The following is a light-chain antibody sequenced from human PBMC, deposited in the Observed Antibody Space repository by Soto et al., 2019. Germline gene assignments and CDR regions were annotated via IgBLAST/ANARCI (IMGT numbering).Light chain of an antibody. CDR1: TSDVGGFNY. CDR2: EVS. CDR3: SSYTNYNHVG. Sequence: QSVLTQPASVSGSPGQSITISCTGTTSDVGGFNYVSWYQLNPGKAPKLMVYEVSNRPSGVSNRFSGSKSGNTASLTISGLQAEDEADYYCSSYTNYNHVGFGGGTKLTVL. J-gene: IGLJ2*01. V-gene: IGLV2-14*01.